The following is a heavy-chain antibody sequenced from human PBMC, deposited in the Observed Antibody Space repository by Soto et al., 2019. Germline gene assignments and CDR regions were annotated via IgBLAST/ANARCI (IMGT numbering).Heavy chain of an antibody. CDR3: ARDSLGTETTAWLDP. J-gene: IGHJ5*02. Sequence: QVQLVQSGAEVRKPGASVKVSCKASGYTFTNYGISWVRQAPGQGLEWMGWISAYNGDTNYAQKVQGRVTMTTDTSTSTAYMELRSQRSDDTAMYYCARDSLGTETTAWLDPWGQGTLVTVSS. D-gene: IGHD1-1*01. CDR1: GYTFTNYG. CDR2: ISAYNGDT. V-gene: IGHV1-18*04.